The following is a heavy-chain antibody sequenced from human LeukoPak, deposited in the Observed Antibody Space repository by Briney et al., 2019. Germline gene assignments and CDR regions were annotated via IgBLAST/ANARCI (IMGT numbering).Heavy chain of an antibody. J-gene: IGHJ6*03. V-gene: IGHV5-51*01. CDR3: ARHPGGYSSSPGYYYMDV. Sequence: GESLKISCKGSGYSFTSYWIGWVRQMPGKGLEWMGIIYPGDSDTRYSPSIQGQVTISADKSISTAYLQWSSLKASDTAMYYCARHPGGYSSSPGYYYMDVWGKGTTVTVSS. CDR2: IYPGDSDT. D-gene: IGHD6-6*01. CDR1: GYSFTSYW.